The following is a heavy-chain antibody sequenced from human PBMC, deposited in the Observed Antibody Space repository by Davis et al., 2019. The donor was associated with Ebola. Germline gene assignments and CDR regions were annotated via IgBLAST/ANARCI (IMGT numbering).Heavy chain of an antibody. CDR1: GYTFTSYY. CDR2: INPSGGST. CDR3: ARDQNYCSSTSCYIYYYGMDV. J-gene: IGHJ6*02. V-gene: IGHV1-46*01. D-gene: IGHD2-2*02. Sequence: ASVKVSCKASGYTFTSYYMHWVRQAPGQGLEWMGIINPSGGSTSYAQKFQGRVTMTRDTSTSTVYMELSSLRSEDTAVYYCARDQNYCSSTSCYIYYYGMDVWGQGTTVTVSS.